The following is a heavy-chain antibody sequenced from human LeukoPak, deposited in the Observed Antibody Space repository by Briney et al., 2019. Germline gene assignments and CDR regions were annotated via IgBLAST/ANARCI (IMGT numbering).Heavy chain of an antibody. CDR1: GDTFSSYS. CDR2: IIPILGMT. Sequence: ASVKVSCKASGDTFSSYSFSWVRQAPGQGLEWMGRIIPILGMTNFAQKFQGRVTITADKSASTAFMELSSLRSADTAVYYCARGTGYSSSWFLNWGQGTLVTVSS. CDR3: ARGTGYSSSWFLN. D-gene: IGHD6-13*01. J-gene: IGHJ1*01. V-gene: IGHV1-69*02.